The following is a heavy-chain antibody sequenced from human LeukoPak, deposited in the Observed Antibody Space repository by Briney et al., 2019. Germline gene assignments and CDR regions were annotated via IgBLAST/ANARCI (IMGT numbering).Heavy chain of an antibody. D-gene: IGHD3-22*01. Sequence: PGGSLRLSCAASGFTFNDYAMHWVRQAPGKGLEWVSGISWNSGSIGYADSVKGRFTISRDNAKNSLYLQMNSLRAEDMALYYCAKDNNYDSSGYIDYWGQGTLVTVSS. V-gene: IGHV3-9*03. CDR1: GFTFNDYA. J-gene: IGHJ4*02. CDR2: ISWNSGSI. CDR3: AKDNNYDSSGYIDY.